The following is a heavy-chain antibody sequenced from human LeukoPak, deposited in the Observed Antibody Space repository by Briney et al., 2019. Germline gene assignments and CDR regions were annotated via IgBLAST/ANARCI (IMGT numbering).Heavy chain of an antibody. J-gene: IGHJ6*02. CDR3: ARWGHYYYDSSGYYYRADYYYGMDV. CDR1: GGSFSGYY. CDR2: INHSGST. V-gene: IGHV4-34*01. Sequence: PSETLSLTCAVYGGSFSGYYWSWIRQPPGKGLEWIGEINHSGSTNYNPSLKSRVTISVDTSKNQFSLKLSYVTAADTAVYYCARWGHYYYDSSGYYYRADYYYGMDVWGQGTTVTVSS. D-gene: IGHD3-22*01.